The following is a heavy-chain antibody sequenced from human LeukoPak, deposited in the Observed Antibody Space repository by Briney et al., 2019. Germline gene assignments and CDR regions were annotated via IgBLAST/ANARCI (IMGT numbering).Heavy chain of an antibody. J-gene: IGHJ2*01. CDR2: IYTSGST. Sequence: SETLSLTCTVSGGSISSYYWSWIRQPAGKGLEWIGRIYTSGSTNYNPSLKSRVTMSVDTSKNQVSLKLSSVTAADTAVYYCARDLWDLRFGERTNWYFDLWGRGTLVTVSS. CDR1: GGSISSYY. CDR3: ARDLWDLRFGERTNWYFDL. D-gene: IGHD3-10*01. V-gene: IGHV4-4*07.